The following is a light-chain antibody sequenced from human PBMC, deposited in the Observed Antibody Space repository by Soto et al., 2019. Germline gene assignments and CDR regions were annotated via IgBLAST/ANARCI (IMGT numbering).Light chain of an antibody. V-gene: IGKV3-20*01. CDR1: QSVSSNY. J-gene: IGKJ4*01. CDR2: GAS. Sequence: EIVLTQSPGTLSLSPGERATLSCRASQSVSSNYLAWYQQKPGQPPRLLIYGASSRATGIPDRFSGSGSATDFTLTVSRLEPEDFAVYYCQQYGSSPLTFGGGTNVDIK. CDR3: QQYGSSPLT.